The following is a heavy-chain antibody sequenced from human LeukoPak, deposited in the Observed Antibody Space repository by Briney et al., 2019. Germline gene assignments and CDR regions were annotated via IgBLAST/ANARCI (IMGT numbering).Heavy chain of an antibody. J-gene: IGHJ4*02. CDR3: ARLGPPNCGGDCYSDY. D-gene: IGHD2-21*02. CDR1: GYNFTTYW. V-gene: IGHV5-51*01. CDR2: ICPGDSDT. Sequence: GESLKISCKGSGYNFTTYWIGWVRQLPGKGLEWVAMICPGDSDTRYSPSFQGQVTISADKSIRTAYLQWSSLRASDTAMYYCARLGPPNCGGDCYSDYWGQGTLSTVSS.